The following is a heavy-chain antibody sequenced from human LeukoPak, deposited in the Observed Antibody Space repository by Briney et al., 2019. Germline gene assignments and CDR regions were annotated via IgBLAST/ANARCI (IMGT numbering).Heavy chain of an antibody. Sequence: GGSLRLSCAASGFSFSNYGMHWVRQAPGKGLEWVAVIWHDGSNKYYADSVKGRFTISRDNSNSTLYLQMNSLRVEDTAVYYCARGGTMVVYYWGQGTLVTVSS. CDR3: ARGGTMVVYY. V-gene: IGHV3-33*01. D-gene: IGHD3-10*01. CDR1: GFSFSNYG. J-gene: IGHJ4*02. CDR2: IWHDGSNK.